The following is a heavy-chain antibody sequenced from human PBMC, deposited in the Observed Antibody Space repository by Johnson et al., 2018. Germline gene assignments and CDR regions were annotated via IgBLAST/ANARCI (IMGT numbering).Heavy chain of an antibody. V-gene: IGHV3-30*18. CDR2: ISYDGNNK. CDR1: GFTFNRHG. J-gene: IGHJ3*02. D-gene: IGHD3-9*01. Sequence: QVQLVECGGGVVQPRRSLRLSCAASGFTFNRHGMHWVRQAPGTGLEWVALISYDGNNKYYADSVKGRFTLSRDNSKNTLFLQMNSLRAEDTAVYYCAKDFDSGMVTSTAFDIWGQGTVVTVSA. CDR3: AKDFDSGMVTSTAFDI.